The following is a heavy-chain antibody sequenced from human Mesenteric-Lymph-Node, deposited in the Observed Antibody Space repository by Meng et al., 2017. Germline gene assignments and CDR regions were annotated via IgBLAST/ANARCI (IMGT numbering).Heavy chain of an antibody. V-gene: IGHV4-39*01. CDR1: GGSISTSGYY. CDR2: IGHSGFT. CDR3: VRSSGWVKTGFDP. D-gene: IGHD6-19*01. Sequence: QPRLQESGPGLVKPPEALSLTFSVSGGSISTSGYYWGWIRQPPGKGLEWIGSIGHSGFTYYTPSLKSRVTVSIDTSRNQFSLWLTSVTAADTAVYYCVRSSGWVKTGFDPWGQGTLVTVSS. J-gene: IGHJ5*02.